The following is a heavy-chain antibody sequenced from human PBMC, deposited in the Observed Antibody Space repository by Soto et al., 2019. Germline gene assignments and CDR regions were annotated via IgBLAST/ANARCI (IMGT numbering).Heavy chain of an antibody. J-gene: IGHJ4*02. CDR2: ISYDGSNK. CDR1: GFTFSSYG. CDR3: AKPPGGWYPPFDS. D-gene: IGHD6-19*01. Sequence: QVQLVESGGGVVQPGRSLRLSCAASGFTFSSYGMHWVRQAPGKGLEWVAVISYDGSNKYYADSVKGRFTISRDNSKTTLYLQMNSLRAEDTAVYYCAKPPGGWYPPFDSWGQGTLVTVSS. V-gene: IGHV3-30*18.